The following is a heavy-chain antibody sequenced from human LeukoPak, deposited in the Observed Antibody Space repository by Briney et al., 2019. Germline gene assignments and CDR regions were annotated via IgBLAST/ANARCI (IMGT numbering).Heavy chain of an antibody. D-gene: IGHD3-3*01. J-gene: IGHJ5*02. Sequence: GGSLRLSCAASGFPFHIYAMHWVRQAPGKGLEWVSAISGSGGSTYYADSVKGRFTISRDNSKNTLYLQMNSLRAEDTAVYYCAKGEIPYYDFWSGYNNWFDPWGQGTLVTVSS. CDR3: AKGEIPYYDFWSGYNNWFDP. CDR1: GFPFHIYA. CDR2: ISGSGGST. V-gene: IGHV3-23*01.